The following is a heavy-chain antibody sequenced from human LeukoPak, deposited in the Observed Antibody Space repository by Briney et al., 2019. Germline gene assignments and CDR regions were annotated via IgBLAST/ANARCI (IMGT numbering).Heavy chain of an antibody. D-gene: IGHD3-16*01. V-gene: IGHV1-2*02. Sequence: ASVKVSFKASGYTFTGYYMHWVRQAPGQGLEWMGCSNPNSGDKKYAQKLQGRVTMTRDTSISTAYMELSRLRSDDTAVYYCATQRGSYLWGTDFDYWGQGTLVTVSS. CDR3: ATQRGSYLWGTDFDY. J-gene: IGHJ4*02. CDR2: SNPNSGDK. CDR1: GYTFTGYY.